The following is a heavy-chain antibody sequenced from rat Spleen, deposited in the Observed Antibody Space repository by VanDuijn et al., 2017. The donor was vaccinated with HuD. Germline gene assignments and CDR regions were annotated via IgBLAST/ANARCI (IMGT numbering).Heavy chain of an antibody. CDR3: ARSNGYGPFDY. CDR2: IWGNGNT. Sequence: QVQLKESGPGLVQSSQTLSLTCTLSGVSLISNTVPWLRQPPGKGLEWMGGIWGNGNTNYNSALKSRLSISRDTSKSQVYLKMNSLQTEDTAMYFCARSNGYGPFDYWGQGVMVTVSS. CDR1: GVSLISNT. V-gene: IGHV2-13*01. J-gene: IGHJ2*01. D-gene: IGHD1-4*01.